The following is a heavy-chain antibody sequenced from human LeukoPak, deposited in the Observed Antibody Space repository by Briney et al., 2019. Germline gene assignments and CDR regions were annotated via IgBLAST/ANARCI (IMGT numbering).Heavy chain of an antibody. CDR3: AKVVGGGTYL. D-gene: IGHD1-26*01. J-gene: IGHJ4*02. Sequence: GGSLRLSCAASGFTFSSYAMIWARQAPGKGLEWVSAISGTGGSTYYADSVKGRFTISRDNSKNTLYLQMNSLRADDTAVYYCAKVVGGGTYLWGQGTLVTVSS. V-gene: IGHV3-23*01. CDR2: ISGTGGST. CDR1: GFTFSSYA.